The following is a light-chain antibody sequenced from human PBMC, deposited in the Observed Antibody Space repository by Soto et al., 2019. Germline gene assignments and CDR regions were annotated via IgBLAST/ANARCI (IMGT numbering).Light chain of an antibody. J-gene: IGKJ1*01. CDR3: QQYGSSRT. Sequence: EIVLTQSPGTLSLSPGERATLSCRASQTVSSIFLAWYQQKPGQAPRLLIYGASTSATGIPDRFSGSGSGTDFALTIRILEPEGVAVHYCQQYGSSRTFGQGTKVEMK. CDR2: GAS. CDR1: QTVSSIF. V-gene: IGKV3-20*01.